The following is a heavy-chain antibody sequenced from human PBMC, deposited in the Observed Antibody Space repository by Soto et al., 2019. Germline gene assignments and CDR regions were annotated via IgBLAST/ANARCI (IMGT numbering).Heavy chain of an antibody. CDR3: ETAFCTDGSSCGFDY. J-gene: IGHJ4*02. CDR2: LYSDGST. CDR1: GFTVSNNY. D-gene: IGHD2-8*01. Sequence: PGGSLRLSCAASGFTVSNNYMNWVRQAPGKGLESVSVLYSDGSTYYADSVKGRFTISRDIPKNTLYLQMNSLRVEDTALYYCETAFCTDGSSCGFDYWGQGALVTVYS. V-gene: IGHV3-53*01.